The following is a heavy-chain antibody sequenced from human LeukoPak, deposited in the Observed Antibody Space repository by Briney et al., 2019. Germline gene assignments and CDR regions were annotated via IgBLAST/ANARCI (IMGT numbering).Heavy chain of an antibody. J-gene: IGHJ5*02. CDR2: IYYDGRT. D-gene: IGHD6-6*01. Sequence: SETLSLTCTVSGGSISTNNYYWGWIRQPPGKGLEWIGHIYYDGRTYYNPSLKSRVTMSVDTSKNQFSLKLSSVTAADTAVYYCARHRGSSSEFDPWGLGTLVTISS. CDR1: GGSISTNNYY. V-gene: IGHV4-39*01. CDR3: ARHRGSSSEFDP.